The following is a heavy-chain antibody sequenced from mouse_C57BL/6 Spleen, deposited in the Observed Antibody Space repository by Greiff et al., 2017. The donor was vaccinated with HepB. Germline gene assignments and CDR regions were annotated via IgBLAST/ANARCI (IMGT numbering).Heavy chain of an antibody. V-gene: IGHV1-77*01. CDR1: GYTFTDYY. Sequence: VQLQQSGAELVKPGASVKISCKASGYTFTDYYIHWVKQRPGQGLEWIGKIGPGSGSTYYNEKFKGKATLTADKSSSTAYMQLSSLTSEDSAVYICERIDYAGDLDYRGQGTTRTVSS. J-gene: IGHJ2*01. CDR3: ERIDYAGDLDY. D-gene: IGHD2-4*01. CDR2: IGPGSGST.